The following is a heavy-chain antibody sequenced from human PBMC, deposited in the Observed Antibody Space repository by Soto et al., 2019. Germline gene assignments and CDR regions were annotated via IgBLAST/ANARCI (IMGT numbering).Heavy chain of an antibody. D-gene: IGHD2-2*01. J-gene: IGHJ5*02. CDR3: AKDSEYQLLSWLDP. CDR2: ISAGGGNT. Sequence: EVQLLESGGGLVQPGGSLRLSCAASGFSFSTYAMSWVRQAPGKGLEWGSGISAGGGNTYYADSVRGRFTISRDNSKNTVDLQISSLRAEDTALYYCAKDSEYQLLSWLDPWGLGTLVTVSS. V-gene: IGHV3-23*01. CDR1: GFSFSTYA.